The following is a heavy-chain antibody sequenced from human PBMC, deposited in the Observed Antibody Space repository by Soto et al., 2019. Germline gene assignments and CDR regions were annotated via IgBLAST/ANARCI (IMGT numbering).Heavy chain of an antibody. CDR1: GFTFSSYA. V-gene: IGHV3-23*01. Sequence: GGSLRLSCAASGFTFSSYAMSWVRQAPGKGLEWVSAISGSGGSTYYADSVKGRFTISRDNSKNTLYLQMNSLRAEDTAVYYCAKFEAYCGGDCYSYFDYWGQGTLVTVSS. J-gene: IGHJ4*02. D-gene: IGHD2-21*02. CDR2: ISGSGGST. CDR3: AKFEAYCGGDCYSYFDY.